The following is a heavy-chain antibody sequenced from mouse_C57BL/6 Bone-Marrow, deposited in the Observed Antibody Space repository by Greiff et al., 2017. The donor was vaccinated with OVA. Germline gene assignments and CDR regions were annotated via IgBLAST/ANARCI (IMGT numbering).Heavy chain of an antibody. J-gene: IGHJ4*01. D-gene: IGHD2-5*01. CDR2: IDPATGGT. CDR1: GYTFTDYD. V-gene: IGHV1-15*01. Sequence: VQLQQSGAELVRPGASVTLSCKASGYTFTDYDMHWVKQTPVHGLEWIGAIDPATGGTAYNQKFKGKAILTADKSSSTAYRELRSLTSEDSAVYYCTRGYSNYYAMDYWGQGTSVTVSS. CDR3: TRGYSNYYAMDY.